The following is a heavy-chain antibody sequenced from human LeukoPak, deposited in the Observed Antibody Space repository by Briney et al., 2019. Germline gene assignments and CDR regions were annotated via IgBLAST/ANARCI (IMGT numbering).Heavy chain of an antibody. CDR3: ARIRCGHSGSVCYNH. Sequence: SDTESLTCGVFGVSINDYYWSWIRQSPGKGLEWIGEISHTEGTRYIPPLESRVTMSVGTSDNQLPLKLIFVTAADTAVYYCARIRCGHSGSVCYNHWGLGTLVTVSS. J-gene: IGHJ4*02. CDR2: ISHTEGT. V-gene: IGHV4-34*01. D-gene: IGHD3-9*01. CDR1: GVSINDYY.